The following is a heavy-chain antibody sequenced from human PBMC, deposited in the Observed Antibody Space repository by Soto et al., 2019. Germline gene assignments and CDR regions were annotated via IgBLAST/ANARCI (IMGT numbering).Heavy chain of an antibody. V-gene: IGHV3-33*03. J-gene: IGHJ2*01. D-gene: IGHD3-10*01. CDR2: VSSDGKNR. CDR3: AKDRNLDSGERFFDL. Sequence: QGQLVESGGGVVQPGMSLRLSCAGSGLDFRDFGMHWVRQAPGKGLEWVAYVSSDGKNRHYADSMGGRVTISRDNSKDTHTLQVDSLSDDDTAVYYWAKDRNLDSGERFFDLWGRGTLVTVSS. CDR1: GLDFRDFG.